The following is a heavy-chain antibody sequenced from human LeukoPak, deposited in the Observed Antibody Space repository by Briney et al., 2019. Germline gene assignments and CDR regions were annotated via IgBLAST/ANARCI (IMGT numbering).Heavy chain of an antibody. J-gene: IGHJ4*02. CDR1: GGSISSYY. Sequence: KPSETLSLTCTVSGGSISSYYWSWIRQPPGKXLEWIGYIYYSGSTNYNPSLKSRVTISVDTSKNQFSLKLSSVTAADTAVYYCARGHLDWELLIWGQGTLVTVSS. V-gene: IGHV4-59*01. CDR2: IYYSGST. D-gene: IGHD1-26*01. CDR3: ARGHLDWELLI.